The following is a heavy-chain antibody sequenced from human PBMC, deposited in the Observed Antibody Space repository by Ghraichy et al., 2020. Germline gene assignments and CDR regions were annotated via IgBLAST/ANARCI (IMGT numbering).Heavy chain of an antibody. CDR1: GGSVSNNY. Sequence: ETLSLTCIVSGGSVSNNYWSWIRQPPGKGLEWLGYIHYNGGTKYNPSLKNRLAISLDTSKNQFSLKLTSVTAADTAVYYCARQRGEDSPMVIPWFDPWGPGTLVTVSS. J-gene: IGHJ5*02. CDR3: ARQRGEDSPMVIPWFDP. D-gene: IGHD5-18*01. CDR2: IHYNGGT. V-gene: IGHV4-59*08.